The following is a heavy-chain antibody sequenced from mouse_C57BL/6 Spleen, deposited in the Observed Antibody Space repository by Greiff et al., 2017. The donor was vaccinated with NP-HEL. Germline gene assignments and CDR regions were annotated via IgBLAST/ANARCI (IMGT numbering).Heavy chain of an antibody. V-gene: IGHV1-5*01. D-gene: IGHD2-1*01. CDR2: IYPGNSDT. CDR3: TRRRDYGNYYWYFDV. J-gene: IGHJ1*03. Sequence: VQLQQSGTVLARPGASVKMSCKTSGYTFTSYWMHWVKQRPGQGLEWIGAIYPGNSDTSYNQKFKGKAKLTAVTSASTAYMELSSLTNEDSAVYYCTRRRDYGNYYWYFDVWGTGTTVTVSS. CDR1: GYTFTSYW.